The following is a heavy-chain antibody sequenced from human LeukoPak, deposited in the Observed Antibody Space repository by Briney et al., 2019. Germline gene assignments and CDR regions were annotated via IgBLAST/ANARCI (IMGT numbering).Heavy chain of an antibody. D-gene: IGHD3-10*01. V-gene: IGHV3-72*01. Sequence: GGSLRLSCAASGFTFSDHYMDWVRQAPGKGLEWVGRTRNKARSFTTEYAASVKGRFTISRDDSKNSLYLQMNSLKTEDTAVYYCARVSGSDSYTLHSWGQETLDSVSS. J-gene: IGHJ4*02. CDR2: TRNKARSFTT. CDR3: ARVSGSDSYTLHS. CDR1: GFTFSDHY.